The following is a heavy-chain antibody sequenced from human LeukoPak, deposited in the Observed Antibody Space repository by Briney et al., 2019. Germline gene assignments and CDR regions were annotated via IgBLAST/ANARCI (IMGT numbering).Heavy chain of an antibody. CDR3: AREAYSSAYYFDY. Sequence: ASVKVSCKTSGYTFTSYAISWVRQAPGQGLEWMGWINTNTGNPSYARGFTGRFVFSLDTSVSTAYLQISSLKAEDTAVYYCAREAYSSAYYFDYWGQGTLVTVSS. J-gene: IGHJ4*02. CDR1: GYTFTSYA. CDR2: INTNTGNP. V-gene: IGHV7-4-1*02. D-gene: IGHD5-18*01.